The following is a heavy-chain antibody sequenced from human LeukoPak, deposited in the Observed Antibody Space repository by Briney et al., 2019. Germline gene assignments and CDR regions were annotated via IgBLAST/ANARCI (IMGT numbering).Heavy chain of an antibody. V-gene: IGHV3-48*02. Sequence: GGSLRLSCAASGFIFSSYTMNWVRQAPGKGLEWVSYISSTSRTIHYADSVKGRFTISRDNAKNSLYLQMNSLRDEDTAVYYCVRDPDFGGDRYFDYWGQGTQVTVSS. CDR1: GFIFSSYT. J-gene: IGHJ4*02. CDR2: ISSTSRTI. D-gene: IGHD4/OR15-4a*01. CDR3: VRDPDFGGDRYFDY.